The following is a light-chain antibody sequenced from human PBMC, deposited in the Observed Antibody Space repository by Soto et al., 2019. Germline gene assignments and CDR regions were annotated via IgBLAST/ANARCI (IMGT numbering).Light chain of an antibody. CDR1: QSVSSY. Sequence: EIVLTQSPATLSLSPWERATLSCRASQSVSSYLAWYQQKPGQAPRLLIYDASNRATGIPARFSGSGSGTEFTLTISSLQSKDFAAYYCQQYNNGWTFGQGAKVDIK. CDR3: QQYNNGWT. CDR2: DAS. J-gene: IGKJ1*01. V-gene: IGKV3-11*01.